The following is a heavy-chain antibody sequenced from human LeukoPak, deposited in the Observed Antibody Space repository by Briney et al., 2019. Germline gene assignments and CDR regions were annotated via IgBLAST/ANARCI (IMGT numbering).Heavy chain of an antibody. D-gene: IGHD6-13*01. J-gene: IGHJ4*02. CDR3: AKSTGYSSSWDLDY. Sequence: PGRPLRLSCAASGFTFDDYAMHWVRQAPGKGLGWVSGISWNSGSIGYADSVKGRFTISRDNAKNSPYLQMNSLRAEDMALYYCAKSTGYSSSWDLDYWGQGTLVTVSS. V-gene: IGHV3-9*03. CDR1: GFTFDDYA. CDR2: ISWNSGSI.